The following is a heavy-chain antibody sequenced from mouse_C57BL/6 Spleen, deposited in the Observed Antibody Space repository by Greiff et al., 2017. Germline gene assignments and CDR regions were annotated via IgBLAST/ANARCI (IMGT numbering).Heavy chain of an antibody. V-gene: IGHV1-82*01. CDR2: IYPGDGGT. J-gene: IGHJ1*03. Sequence: VKLQESGPELVKPGASVKISCKASGYAFSSSWMNWVKQRPGKGLEWIGRIYPGDGGTNYNGKFKGKATLTADKSSSTAYMQLSSLTSEDSAVYFGASGYFDVWGTGTTVTVSS. CDR3: ASGYFDV. CDR1: GYAFSSSW.